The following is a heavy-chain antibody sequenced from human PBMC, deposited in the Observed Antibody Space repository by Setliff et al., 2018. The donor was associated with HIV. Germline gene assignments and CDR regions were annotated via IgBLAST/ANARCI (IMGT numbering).Heavy chain of an antibody. D-gene: IGHD4-4*01. V-gene: IGHV3-48*01. Sequence: GSLRLSCAASGFTFSGYEMNWVRQAPGKGLEWVSYISSSTSTIYYADSVKGRFTISRDNAKNSLYLQMNSLRAEDTAVYYCARFRLYHYSNKVDYWGQGTLVTVSS. CDR1: GFTFSGYE. CDR3: ARFRLYHYSNKVDY. J-gene: IGHJ4*02. CDR2: ISSSTSTI.